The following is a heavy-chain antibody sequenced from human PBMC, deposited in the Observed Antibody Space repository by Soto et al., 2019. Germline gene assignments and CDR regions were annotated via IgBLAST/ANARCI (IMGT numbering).Heavy chain of an antibody. D-gene: IGHD4-17*01. CDR1: GGSISSGGYY. CDR3: ARASNDYGDPGAFDI. V-gene: IGHV4-31*03. CDR2: IYYSGST. J-gene: IGHJ3*02. Sequence: PSETLSLTCTFSGGSISSGGYYWSWIRQHPGKGLEWIGYIYYSGSTYYNPSLKSRVTISVDTSKNQFSLRLSSVTAADTAVYYCARASNDYGDPGAFDIWGQGTMVTVSS.